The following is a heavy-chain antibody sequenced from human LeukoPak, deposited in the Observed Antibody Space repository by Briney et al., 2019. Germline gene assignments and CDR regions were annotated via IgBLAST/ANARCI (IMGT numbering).Heavy chain of an antibody. CDR1: GYTFTGYY. J-gene: IGHJ6*02. CDR2: INPNSGGT. D-gene: IGHD6-6*01. V-gene: IGHV1-2*02. Sequence: VASVKVSCKASGYTFTGYYMHWVRQAPGQGLEWMGWINPNSGGTNYAQKFQGRVTMTRDTSISTAYMELSRLRSDDTAVCYCARDDGSSACGMDVWGQGTTVTVSS. CDR3: ARDDGSSACGMDV.